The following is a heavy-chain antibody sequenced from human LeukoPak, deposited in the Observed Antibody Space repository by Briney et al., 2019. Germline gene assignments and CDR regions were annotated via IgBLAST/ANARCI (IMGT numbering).Heavy chain of an antibody. Sequence: GGSLRLSCAASGFTFSSYGMHWVRQAPGKGLEWVAVIWYDGGNKYYADSVKGRFTISRDNSKNTLYLQMNSLRAEDTAVYYCARAERGYYYYGMDVWGQGTTVTVSS. V-gene: IGHV3-33*01. D-gene: IGHD1-1*01. CDR3: ARAERGYYYYGMDV. J-gene: IGHJ6*02. CDR1: GFTFSSYG. CDR2: IWYDGGNK.